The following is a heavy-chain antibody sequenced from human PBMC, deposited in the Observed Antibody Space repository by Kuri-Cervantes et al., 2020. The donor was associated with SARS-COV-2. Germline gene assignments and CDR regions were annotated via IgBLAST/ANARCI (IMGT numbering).Heavy chain of an antibody. V-gene: IGHV4-59*01. CDR1: GGSISSYY. Sequence: SETLSLTCTVSGGSISSYYWSWIRQPPGKGLEWIGYIYYSGSTNYNPSLKSRVTISVDTSKNQFSLKLSSVTAAGTAVYYCASVKYIDYYYYMDVWGKGTTVTVSS. J-gene: IGHJ6*03. CDR2: IYYSGST. D-gene: IGHD2-15*01. CDR3: ASVKYIDYYYYMDV.